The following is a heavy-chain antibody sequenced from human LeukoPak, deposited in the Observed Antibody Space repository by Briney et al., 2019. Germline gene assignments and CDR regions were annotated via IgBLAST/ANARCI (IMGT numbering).Heavy chain of an antibody. CDR2: ISTDGSST. CDR3: ARLVSSLVATPSAVFMDV. J-gene: IGHJ6*02. V-gene: IGHV3-74*01. CDR1: GFTLSDYW. D-gene: IGHD5-12*01. Sequence: QPGGSLRLSCAASGFTLSDYWMHWVRQAPGKGLVWVSRISTDGSSTTNADSVKGRFTISRDNAKNLVYLQMNRLRVEDTAVYYCARLVSSLVATPSAVFMDVWGQGTTVTVSS.